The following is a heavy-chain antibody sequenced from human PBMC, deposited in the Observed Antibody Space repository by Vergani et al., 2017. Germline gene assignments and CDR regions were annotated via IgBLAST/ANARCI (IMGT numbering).Heavy chain of an antibody. Sequence: QIQLQESGPGLVKPSETLSLTCSVSGYSISRGFYWAWIRQTPEKGLEWIGGMFHTGEASNSPSLQSRVAFSMDTSKNQFSLQLTSVTAADTAVYFCARGSCLGGSCYKPLFDYWGQGILVTVSS. CDR1: GYSISRGFY. V-gene: IGHV4-38-2*02. CDR3: ARGSCLGGSCYKPLFDY. J-gene: IGHJ4*02. CDR2: MFHTGEA. D-gene: IGHD2-15*01.